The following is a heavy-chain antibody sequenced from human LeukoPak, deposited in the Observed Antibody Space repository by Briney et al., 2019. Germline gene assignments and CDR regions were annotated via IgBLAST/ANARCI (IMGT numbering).Heavy chain of an antibody. Sequence: PSETLSLTCTVSGGFISGYYWSWIRQPPGEGLEWIGYISASGTTNYNPALKSRVTMSVDTSKNQFSLKLSSVTAADTAVYYCARLPNDAFDIWGQGTMVTVSS. V-gene: IGHV4-4*09. J-gene: IGHJ3*02. CDR3: ARLPNDAFDI. CDR1: GGFISGYY. CDR2: ISASGTT.